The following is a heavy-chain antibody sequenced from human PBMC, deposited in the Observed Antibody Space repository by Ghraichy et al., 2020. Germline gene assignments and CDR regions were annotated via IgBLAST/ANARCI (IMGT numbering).Heavy chain of an antibody. J-gene: IGHJ3*01. D-gene: IGHD3-10*01. V-gene: IGHV4-59*01. CDR2: VFSTRST. Sequence: SETLSLTCVVSGASITNYHWSWVRQPPGKGLEWIGQVFSTRSTYYNPFLKSRVTISVDMSTNHLSLKLNSVSAADTAVYFCARDPPGPDGSFDLWGQGTMVTVSS. CDR1: GASITNYH. CDR3: ARDPPGPDGSFDL.